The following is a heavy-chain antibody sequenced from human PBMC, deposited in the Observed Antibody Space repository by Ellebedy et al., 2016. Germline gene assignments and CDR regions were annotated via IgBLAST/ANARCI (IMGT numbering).Heavy chain of an antibody. V-gene: IGHV4-59*12. J-gene: IGHJ4*02. Sequence: GSLRLSCTVSGGSISSYYWSWIRQPPGKGLEWIGYIYYSGDTNYNPSLKSRVPISVDTSKNQFSLKLSSVTAADTAVYYCARGDSSGWYDPVYFDYWGQGTLVTVSS. D-gene: IGHD6-19*01. CDR3: ARGDSSGWYDPVYFDY. CDR2: IYYSGDT. CDR1: GGSISSYY.